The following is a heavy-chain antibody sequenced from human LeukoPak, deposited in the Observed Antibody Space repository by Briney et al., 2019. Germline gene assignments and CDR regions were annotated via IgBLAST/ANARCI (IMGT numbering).Heavy chain of an antibody. CDR2: IHYSGGT. Sequence: SETLSLTCAVYGGSFSGYYWIWIRQPPGKGLEWIGYIHYSGGTNYNPSLKSRVTTSVDTSKKQFSLKLRSVTAADTAVYYCARSVSWGLLVRDDAFDIWGQGTMVTVSS. CDR1: GGSFSGYY. V-gene: IGHV4-59*08. D-gene: IGHD2-21*01. CDR3: ARSVSWGLLVRDDAFDI. J-gene: IGHJ3*02.